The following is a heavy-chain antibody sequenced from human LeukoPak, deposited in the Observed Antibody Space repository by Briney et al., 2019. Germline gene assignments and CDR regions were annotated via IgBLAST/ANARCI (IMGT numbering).Heavy chain of an antibody. Sequence: PGGSLRLSCAAAGFTFDDYAMHWVRHAPGKGLGGVSGIIWNRGSIGYADSVKGRFTISRDNSKNTLYLQMNGLRAEDMSMYYCAKDLGDSGPTPDSDYWGQGTLVTVSS. CDR3: AKDLGDSGPTPDSDY. D-gene: IGHD1-26*01. CDR1: GFTFDDYA. CDR2: IIWNRGSI. J-gene: IGHJ4*02. V-gene: IGHV3-9*03.